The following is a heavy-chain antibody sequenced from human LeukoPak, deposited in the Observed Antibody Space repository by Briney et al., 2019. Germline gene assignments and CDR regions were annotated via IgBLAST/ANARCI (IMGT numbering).Heavy chain of an antibody. V-gene: IGHV1-2*06. CDR3: ARAHSSGWSNWFDP. CDR2: INPNSGGT. J-gene: IGHJ5*02. Sequence: GASVKASCKASGYTFTGYYMHWVRQAPGQGLEWMGRINPNSGGTNYAQKFQGRVTMTRDTSISTAYMELSRLRSDDTAVYYCARAHSSGWSNWFDPWGQGTLVTVSS. CDR1: GYTFTGYY. D-gene: IGHD6-19*01.